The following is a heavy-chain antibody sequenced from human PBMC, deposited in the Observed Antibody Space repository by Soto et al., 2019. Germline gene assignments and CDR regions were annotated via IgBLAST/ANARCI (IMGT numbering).Heavy chain of an antibody. J-gene: IGHJ4*02. V-gene: IGHV2-5*01. Sequence: SGPTLVNPTQTLTLTCTFSGFSLSTSGVGVGWIRQPPGKALEWLALIYWNDDKRYSPSLKSRLTITKDTSKNQVVLTMTNMDPVDTATYYCAHGFYDFWSGYYPYFDYWGQGTLVTVSS. CDR3: AHGFYDFWSGYYPYFDY. CDR2: IYWNDDK. D-gene: IGHD3-3*01. CDR1: GFSLSTSGVG.